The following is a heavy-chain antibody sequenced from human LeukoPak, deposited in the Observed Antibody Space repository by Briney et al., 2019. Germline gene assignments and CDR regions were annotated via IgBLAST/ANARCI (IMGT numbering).Heavy chain of an antibody. CDR3: ARVGAYGDYACYFDL. Sequence: SETLSLTCAVYGGSFRGYYWSWIRQPPGRGGEGRGEITHSARPNYPPSLTSRLTISVDPSPTQFSLKLSSVTAADTAVYYCARVGAYGDYACYFDLWGRGTLVTVSS. V-gene: IGHV4-34*01. CDR1: GGSFRGYY. D-gene: IGHD4-17*01. CDR2: ITHSARP. J-gene: IGHJ2*01.